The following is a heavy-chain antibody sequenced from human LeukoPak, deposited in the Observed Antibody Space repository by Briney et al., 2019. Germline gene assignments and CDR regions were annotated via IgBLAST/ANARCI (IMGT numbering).Heavy chain of an antibody. CDR3: ARNMIVDNTYYFDY. CDR2: ISYSGST. D-gene: IGHD3-22*01. J-gene: IGHJ4*02. V-gene: IGHV4-59*08. Sequence: SETLSLTCTVSGDSISSYYWSWIRQPPGKGLEWIGYISYSGSTNYNPSLKSRVTISVDTSKNQFSLKLSSVTAADTAVYYCARNMIVDNTYYFDYWGQGTLVTVSS. CDR1: GDSISSYY.